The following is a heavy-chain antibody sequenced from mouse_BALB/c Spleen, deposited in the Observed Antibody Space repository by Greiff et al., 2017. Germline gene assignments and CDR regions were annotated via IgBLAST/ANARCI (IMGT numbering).Heavy chain of an antibody. CDR3: AREGLIPFEY. Sequence: EVQLQQSGPELVKPGASVKIPCKASGYTFTDYNMDWVKQSHGKSLEWIGNIDPYYGGTSYNQKFKGKATLTVDKSSSTAYMQLKSLTSEDSAVYYCAREGLIPFEYWGQGTTLTVSS. J-gene: IGHJ2*01. D-gene: IGHD3-3*01. CDR2: IDPYYGGT. V-gene: IGHV1-18*01. CDR1: GYTFTDYN.